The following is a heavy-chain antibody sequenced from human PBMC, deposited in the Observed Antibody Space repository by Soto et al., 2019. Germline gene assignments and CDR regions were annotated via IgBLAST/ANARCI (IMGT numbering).Heavy chain of an antibody. CDR3: AKDLHGSAYYYYGMDV. CDR1: GFTFSSYG. V-gene: IGHV3-30*18. D-gene: IGHD2-2*03. CDR2: ISYDGSNK. Sequence: GGSLRLSCAASGFTFSSYGMHWVRQAPGKGLEWVAVISYDGSNKYYADSVKGRFTISRVNSKNTLYLQMNSLRAEDTAVYYCAKDLHGSAYYYYGMDVWGQGTTVTVSS. J-gene: IGHJ6*02.